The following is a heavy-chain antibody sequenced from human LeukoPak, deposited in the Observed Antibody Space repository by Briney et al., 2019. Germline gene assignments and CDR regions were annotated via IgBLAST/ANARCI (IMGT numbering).Heavy chain of an antibody. CDR3: AGGPAAAGSSFYYYMDV. D-gene: IGHD6-13*01. CDR1: GYTFSGYY. CDR2: INPNSGGT. V-gene: IGHV1-2*02. J-gene: IGHJ6*03. Sequence: ASVKVSCKASGYTFSGYYMHWVRQAPGQGIDWMGWINPNSGGTNYAQKFQGRVTMTRDTSISTAYMELSSLTSDDTAVYFCAGGPAAAGSSFYYYMDVWGKGTTVTVSS.